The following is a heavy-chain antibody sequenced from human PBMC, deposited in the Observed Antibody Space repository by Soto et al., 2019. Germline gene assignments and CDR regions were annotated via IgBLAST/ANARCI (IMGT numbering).Heavy chain of an antibody. Sequence: TSETLSLTCAVYGGSFSGYYWSWIRQPPGKGLEWVSLIYSAGSTYYADSVKGRFTISRDNSKNTLYLQMTSLRAEDTAVYYCAGNSHKVYWGQGTLVTVSS. CDR2: IYSAGST. D-gene: IGHD1-26*01. J-gene: IGHJ4*02. CDR3: AGNSHKVY. CDR1: GGSFSGYY. V-gene: IGHV3-66*01.